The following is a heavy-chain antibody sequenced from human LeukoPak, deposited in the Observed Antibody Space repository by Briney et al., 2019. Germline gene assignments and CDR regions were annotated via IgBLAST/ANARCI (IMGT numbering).Heavy chain of an antibody. CDR1: GGSISSYY. D-gene: IGHD3-22*01. V-gene: IGHV4-59*12. CDR3: ARVADYYDSSGYYYTDAFDI. CDR2: IYYSGST. Sequence: SETLSLTCTVSGGSISSYYWSWIRQPPGKGLEWIGYIYYSGSTYYNPSLKSRVTISVDTSKNQFSLKLSSVTAADTAVYYCARVADYYDSSGYYYTDAFDIWGQGTMVTVSS. J-gene: IGHJ3*02.